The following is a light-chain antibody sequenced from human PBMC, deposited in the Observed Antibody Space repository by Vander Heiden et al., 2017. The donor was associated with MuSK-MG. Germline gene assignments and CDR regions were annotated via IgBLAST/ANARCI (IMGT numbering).Light chain of an antibody. CDR3: QQAGTSIT. V-gene: IGKV3-20*01. Sequence: EIVLTQSPGTLSLSPGERATLSCRASQSISSSYIAWYQQKPGQAPRLLIYRASTRATGIPDRFSGSGSGTDFTLTISRLEPEDFAVYFWQQAGTSITFGGGSKVEIK. CDR2: RAS. J-gene: IGKJ4*01. CDR1: QSISSSY.